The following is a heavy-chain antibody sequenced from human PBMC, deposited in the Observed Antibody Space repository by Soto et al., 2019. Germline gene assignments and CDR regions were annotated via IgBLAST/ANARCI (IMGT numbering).Heavy chain of an antibody. J-gene: IGHJ4*02. Sequence: GGSLRLSCAASGFTFDDYTMHWVRQAPGKGLEWVSLISWDGGSTYYADSVKGRLTISRDNSKNSLYLQMNSLRTEDTALYYCAKGGYNWNYVDYWGQGTLVTVSS. CDR1: GFTFDDYT. D-gene: IGHD1-20*01. V-gene: IGHV3-43*01. CDR2: ISWDGGST. CDR3: AKGGYNWNYVDY.